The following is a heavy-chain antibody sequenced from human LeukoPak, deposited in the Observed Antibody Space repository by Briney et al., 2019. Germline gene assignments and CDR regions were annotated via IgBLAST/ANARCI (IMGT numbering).Heavy chain of an antibody. CDR3: ARDYRWELPFDY. CDR1: GFTFSSYS. V-gene: IGHV3-21*01. CDR2: ISSSSSYI. Sequence: GGSLRLSCAASGFTFSSYSMNWVRQAPGKGLEWVSSISSSSSYIYYADSVKGRFTISRDNAKNSLYLQMNSLRAEDTAVYYCARDYRWELPFDYWGQGTLVTVSS. D-gene: IGHD1-26*01. J-gene: IGHJ4*02.